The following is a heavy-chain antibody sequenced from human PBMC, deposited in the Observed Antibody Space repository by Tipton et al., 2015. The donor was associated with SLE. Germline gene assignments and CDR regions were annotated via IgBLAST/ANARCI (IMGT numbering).Heavy chain of an antibody. CDR2: IYTSGST. CDR3: ARELPGVDESRNWFDP. V-gene: IGHV4-61*09. Sequence: TLSLTCTVSGGSISSGSYYWSWIRQPAGKGLEWIGHIYTSGSTNYNPSLKSRVTISVDTSKNQFSLKLSSVTAADTAVYYCARELPGVDESRNWFDPWGQGTLVTVSS. J-gene: IGHJ5*02. D-gene: IGHD3-22*01. CDR1: GGSISSGSYY.